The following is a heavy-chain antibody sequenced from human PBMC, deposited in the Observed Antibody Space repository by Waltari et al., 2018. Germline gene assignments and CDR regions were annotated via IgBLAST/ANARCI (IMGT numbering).Heavy chain of an antibody. CDR3: ARENRGYVIGY. V-gene: IGHV3-7*01. Sequence: EVQLVESGGGLVQPGGSLRLSCAASGFTFRSYWMSWVRQAPGKGLEWVANIKQDGSEKYYVDSVKGRFTISRDNAKNSLYLQMNSLRAEDTAVYYCARENRGYVIGYWGQGTLVTVSS. J-gene: IGHJ4*02. CDR1: GFTFRSYW. CDR2: IKQDGSEK. D-gene: IGHD5-12*01.